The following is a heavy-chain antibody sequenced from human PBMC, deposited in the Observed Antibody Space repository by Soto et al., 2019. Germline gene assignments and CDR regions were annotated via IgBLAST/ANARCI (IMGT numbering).Heavy chain of an antibody. D-gene: IGHD3-3*01. CDR1: GYTFTSYY. J-gene: IGHJ6*02. Sequence: ASVKVSCKASGYTFTSYYMHWVRQAPGQGLEWMGIINPSGGSTSYAQKFQGRVTMTRDTSTSTVYMELSSLRSEDTAVYYCARGSTIFGVVIRVFGCGMDVWGQGTTVTVSS. V-gene: IGHV1-46*01. CDR2: INPSGGST. CDR3: ARGSTIFGVVIRVFGCGMDV.